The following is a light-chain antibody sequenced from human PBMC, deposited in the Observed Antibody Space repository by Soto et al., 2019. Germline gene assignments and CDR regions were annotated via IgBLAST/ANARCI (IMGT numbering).Light chain of an antibody. J-gene: IGKJ1*01. CDR1: QSISDT. CDR3: KQYNHWPWT. CDR2: SAS. V-gene: IGKV3-15*01. Sequence: EIVMTQSPATLSVSPGGRATLSCRASQSISDTLAWYQQKPGQAPRLLIYSASRGATGFPARFSGSGSGTDFTLTSRSLQSEDFAVYYCKQYNHWPWTFGPGTKVEIK.